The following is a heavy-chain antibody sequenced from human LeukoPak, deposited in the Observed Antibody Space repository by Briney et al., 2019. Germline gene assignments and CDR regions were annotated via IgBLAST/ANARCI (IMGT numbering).Heavy chain of an antibody. D-gene: IGHD1-26*01. CDR1: GASISGSGYY. J-gene: IGHJ4*02. Sequence: PSETLSLTCTVSGASISGSGYYWGWIRQPPGKGLEWIGSIYSSGSTYYNASLQSRVTISIETSKDQISLRLNSVTAADTAMYYCAKSGGYGLIDYWGQGTLVTVSS. CDR3: AKSGGYGLIDY. CDR2: IYSSGST. V-gene: IGHV4-39*01.